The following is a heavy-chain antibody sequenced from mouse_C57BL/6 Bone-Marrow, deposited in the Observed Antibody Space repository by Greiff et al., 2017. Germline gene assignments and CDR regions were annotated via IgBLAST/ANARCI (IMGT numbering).Heavy chain of an antibody. D-gene: IGHD1-1*01. V-gene: IGHV1-55*01. Sequence: VQGVESGAELVKPGASVKMSCKASGYTFTSYWITWVKQRPGQGLEWIGDIYPGSGSTNYNEKFKSKATLTVDTSSSTAYMKLSSLTSEDSAVYNCERYPITSGVPYYFDYWGQGTTLTVSS. J-gene: IGHJ2*01. CDR1: GYTFTSYW. CDR3: ERYPITSGVPYYFDY. CDR2: IYPGSGST.